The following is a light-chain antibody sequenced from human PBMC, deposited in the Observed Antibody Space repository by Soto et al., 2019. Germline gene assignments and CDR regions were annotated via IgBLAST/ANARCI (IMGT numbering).Light chain of an antibody. J-gene: IGLJ2*01. CDR3: TSYTTSSTLV. V-gene: IGLV2-14*01. CDR1: SSDVGGYNY. Sequence: QSALTQPASVSGSPGQSITISCTGTSSDVGGYNYVSWYQQEPGKAPKLMIYDVSVRPSGVSNRFSGSKSGNTASLTISGLQAEDEADYYCTSYTTSSTLVFGGGTKVTVL. CDR2: DVS.